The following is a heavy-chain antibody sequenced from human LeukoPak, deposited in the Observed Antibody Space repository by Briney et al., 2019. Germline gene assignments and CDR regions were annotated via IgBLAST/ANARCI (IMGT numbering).Heavy chain of an antibody. V-gene: IGHV3-11*01. CDR2: ISISGTTI. J-gene: IGHJ4*02. Sequence: PGGSLRLSCAASGFTFSDYYMGWLRQAPGKGLECVSYISISGTTIYYADSVKGRFTISRDDAKNSLYLQMNSLRAEDTAVYYCAKDIVAAGLFFDYWGQGALVTVSS. CDR3: AKDIVAAGLFFDY. D-gene: IGHD6-13*01. CDR1: GFTFSDYY.